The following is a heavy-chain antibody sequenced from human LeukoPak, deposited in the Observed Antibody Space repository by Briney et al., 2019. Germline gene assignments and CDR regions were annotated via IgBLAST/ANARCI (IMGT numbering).Heavy chain of an antibody. CDR1: GYTFSSYG. Sequence: ASVKVSCKASGYTFSSYGISWVRQAPGQGLEWMGWISAYNGNTNYAQKFQGRVTMTRDMYTRTVYMELSSLRFEDTDVYYCANQEWLRFNLNAFDIWGQGTMVTVSS. D-gene: IGHD5-12*01. CDR2: ISAYNGNT. CDR3: ANQEWLRFNLNAFDI. J-gene: IGHJ3*02. V-gene: IGHV1-18*01.